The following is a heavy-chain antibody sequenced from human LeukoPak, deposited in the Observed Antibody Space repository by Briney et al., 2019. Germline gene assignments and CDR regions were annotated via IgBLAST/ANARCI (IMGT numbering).Heavy chain of an antibody. Sequence: LGESLKISCKGSGYSFTSYWIGCVRQMPGKGLEWMGIIYPGDSETRYSPSFQGQVTISADKSISTAYLQWSSLKASDTAMYYCARSPSTQSSGWYILGYWGQGTLVTVSS. CDR2: IYPGDSET. J-gene: IGHJ4*02. CDR3: ARSPSTQSSGWYILGY. V-gene: IGHV5-51*01. D-gene: IGHD6-19*01. CDR1: GYSFTSYW.